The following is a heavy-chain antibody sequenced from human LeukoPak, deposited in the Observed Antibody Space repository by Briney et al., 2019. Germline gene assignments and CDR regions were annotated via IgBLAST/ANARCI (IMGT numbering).Heavy chain of an antibody. Sequence: SVKVSCKASGGTFSSYAISWVRQAPGQGLEWMGGIIPIFGTANYAQKFQGRVTITADESTSTAYMELSSLRSEDTAVYYCARDGERGAYDSSGYYCYWGQGTLVTVSS. V-gene: IGHV1-69*01. J-gene: IGHJ4*02. CDR2: IIPIFGTA. D-gene: IGHD3-22*01. CDR1: GGTFSSYA. CDR3: ARDGERGAYDSSGYYCY.